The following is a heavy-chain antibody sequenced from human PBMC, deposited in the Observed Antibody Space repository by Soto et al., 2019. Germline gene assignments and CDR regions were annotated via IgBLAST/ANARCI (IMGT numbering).Heavy chain of an antibody. Sequence: QVQLQESGPGLVKPSGTLSLTCAVSGGSISSSNWWSWVRQPPGKGLEWIGAIYHSGSTNYNPSLKSRVTISVDKSKNQFCLKLSSVNAADTAVYYCAKRIVVVISGGGTDDAFDIWGQGTMVTVSS. CDR3: AKRIVVVISGGGTDDAFDI. J-gene: IGHJ3*02. V-gene: IGHV4-4*02. CDR2: IYHSGST. CDR1: GGSISSSNW. D-gene: IGHD3-22*01.